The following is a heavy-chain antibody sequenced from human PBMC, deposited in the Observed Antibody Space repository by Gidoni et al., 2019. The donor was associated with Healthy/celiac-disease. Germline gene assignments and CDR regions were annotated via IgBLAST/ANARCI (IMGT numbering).Heavy chain of an antibody. V-gene: IGHV5-51*01. D-gene: IGHD6-25*01. CDR2: IYPGDSDT. Sequence: EVQLVQSGVEVNKSGESLRISCKGSGYSFTSYWIAWVRQMPGKGLEWMGIIYPGDSDTRYSPSFQGQVTISADKSISTAYLQWSSLKASDTAMYYCARQAGYRQYGMDVWGQGTTVTVSS. J-gene: IGHJ6*02. CDR1: GYSFTSYW. CDR3: ARQAGYRQYGMDV.